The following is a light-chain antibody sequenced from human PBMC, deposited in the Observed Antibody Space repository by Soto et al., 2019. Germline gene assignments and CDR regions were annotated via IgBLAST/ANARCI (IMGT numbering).Light chain of an antibody. CDR3: QQYNSYQWT. Sequence: DIQMTPSPSTLSASVGDRFTITCRASQSISSWLAWYQQKPGKAPKLLIYDASSLESGVPSRFSGSVSGTEFTLTISSLQPDDFATYYCQQYNSYQWTFGQGTKVDIK. J-gene: IGKJ1*01. CDR1: QSISSW. V-gene: IGKV1-5*01. CDR2: DAS.